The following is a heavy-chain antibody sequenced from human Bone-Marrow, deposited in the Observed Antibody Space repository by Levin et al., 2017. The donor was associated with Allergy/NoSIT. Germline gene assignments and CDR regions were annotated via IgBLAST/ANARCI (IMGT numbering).Heavy chain of an antibody. V-gene: IGHV4-39*01. J-gene: IGHJ5*02. Sequence: SETLSLICSVSGVSITSSSEYWGWIRQPPGKGLEWIGSVYHSGTTYSNPSLRSRVTISVDRWKNQFSLKLSSVTAADTAVFYCARHQGGGWFSHQDPHNWFDPWGQGTLVTVSS. CDR2: VYHSGTT. CDR3: ARHQGGGWFSHQDPHNWFDP. CDR1: GVSITSSSEY. D-gene: IGHD6-19*01.